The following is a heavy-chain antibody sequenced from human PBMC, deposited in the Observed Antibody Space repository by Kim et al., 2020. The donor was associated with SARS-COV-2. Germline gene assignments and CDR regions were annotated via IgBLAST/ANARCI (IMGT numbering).Heavy chain of an antibody. D-gene: IGHD2-2*01. CDR3: ARHKIVVVPAAMAPFDY. J-gene: IGHJ4*02. CDR2: IYYSGST. Sequence: SETLSLTCTVSGGSISSYYWSWIRQPPGKGLEWIGYIYYSGSTNYNPSLKSRVTISVDTSKNQFSLMLSSVTAADTAVYYCARHKIVVVPAAMAPFDYWGQGTLVTVSS. CDR1: GGSISSYY. V-gene: IGHV4-59*08.